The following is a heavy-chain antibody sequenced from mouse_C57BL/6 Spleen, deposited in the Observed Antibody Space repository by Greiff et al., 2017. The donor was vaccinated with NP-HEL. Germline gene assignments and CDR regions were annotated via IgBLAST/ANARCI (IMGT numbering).Heavy chain of an antibody. J-gene: IGHJ1*03. CDR2: ISYDGSN. Sequence: EVKLQESGPGLVKPSPSLSLTCSVTGYSITSGYYWNWIRQFPGNQLECMGYISYDGSNNYNPSLKNRISITRDTSKNQFFLKLNSVTTEDTATYYCARVGGYYGYFDVWGTGTTVTVSS. CDR1: GYSITSGYY. D-gene: IGHD1-1*02. V-gene: IGHV3-6*01. CDR3: ARVGGYYGYFDV.